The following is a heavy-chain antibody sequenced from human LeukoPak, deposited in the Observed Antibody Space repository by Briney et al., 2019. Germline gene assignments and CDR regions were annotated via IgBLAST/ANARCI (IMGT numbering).Heavy chain of an antibody. J-gene: IGHJ6*02. CDR1: GFTFSSYW. Sequence: GGSLRLSCAASGFTFSSYWMSWVRQAPGKGLEWVANIKQDGSEKYYVDSVKGRFTISRDNSETTLYLQMNSLGADDTALYYCARTIAQYTNTWLYYYYGLDVWGQGTTVTVSS. CDR2: IKQDGSEK. D-gene: IGHD6-13*01. CDR3: ARTIAQYTNTWLYYYYGLDV. V-gene: IGHV3-7*03.